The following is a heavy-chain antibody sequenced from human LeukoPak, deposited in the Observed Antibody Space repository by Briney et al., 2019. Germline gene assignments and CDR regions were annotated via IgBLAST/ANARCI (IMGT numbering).Heavy chain of an antibody. D-gene: IGHD3-3*01. CDR1: GGSISSGDYY. V-gene: IGHV4-30-4*01. CDR2: IYYSGST. J-gene: IGHJ4*02. Sequence: SETLSLTCTVSGGSISSGDYYWSWIRQPPGKGLEWIGYIYYSGSTYYNPSLESRVTISVDTSKNQFSLKLSSVTAADTAVYYCARNYYDFWSGLGPAFDYWGQGTLVTVSS. CDR3: ARNYYDFWSGLGPAFDY.